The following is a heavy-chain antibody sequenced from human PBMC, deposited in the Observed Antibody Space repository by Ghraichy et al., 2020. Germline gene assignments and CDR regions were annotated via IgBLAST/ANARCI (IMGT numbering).Heavy chain of an antibody. CDR1: GYTFTSYY. CDR3: ARRFVLAAAGTDYYYYYMDV. J-gene: IGHJ6*03. CDR2: INPSGGST. Sequence: ASVKVSCKASGYTFTSYYMHWVRQAPGQGLEWMGIINPSGGSTSYAQKFQGRVTMTRDTSTSTVSMELSSLRSEDTAVYYCARRFVLAAAGTDYYYYYMDVWGKGTTVTVSS. D-gene: IGHD6-13*01. V-gene: IGHV1-46*01.